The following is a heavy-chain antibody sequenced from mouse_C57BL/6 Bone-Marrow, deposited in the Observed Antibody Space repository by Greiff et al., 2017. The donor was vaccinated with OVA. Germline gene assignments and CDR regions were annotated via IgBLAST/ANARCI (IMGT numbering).Heavy chain of an antibody. D-gene: IGHD1-1*01. CDR1: GYTFTSYW. J-gene: IGHJ1*03. CDR3: AREDYYGSSYVYFDV. Sequence: QVQLKQPGAELVKPGASVKLSCKASGYTFTSYWMHWVKQRPGQGLEWIGMIHPNSGSTNYNEKFKSKATLTVDKSSSTAYMQLSSLTSEDSAVYYCAREDYYGSSYVYFDVWGTGTTVTVSS. V-gene: IGHV1-64*01. CDR2: IHPNSGST.